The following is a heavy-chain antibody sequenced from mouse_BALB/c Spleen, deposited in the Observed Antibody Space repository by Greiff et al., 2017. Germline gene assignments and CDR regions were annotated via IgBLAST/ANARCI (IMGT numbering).Heavy chain of an antibody. CDR3: ARGGIRPAMDY. CDR1: GFTFSSYV. V-gene: IGHV5-9-4*01. Sequence: EVQLVESGGGLVKPGGSLKLSCAASGFTFSSYVMPWVRQSPEKRLEWVAEISSGGSYTYYPDTVTGRFTIARDNAKNTLYLEMSSLRSEDTDMYYCARGGIRPAMDYWGQGTSVTVSS. CDR2: ISSGGSYT. J-gene: IGHJ4*01. D-gene: IGHD1-2*01.